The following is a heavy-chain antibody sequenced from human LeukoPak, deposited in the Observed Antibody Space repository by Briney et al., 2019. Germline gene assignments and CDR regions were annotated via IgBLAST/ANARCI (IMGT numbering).Heavy chain of an antibody. J-gene: IGHJ5*02. CDR3: ARGLLWFADQIKGGNWFDP. CDR1: GGSISSGSYY. D-gene: IGHD3-10*01. V-gene: IGHV4-61*02. Sequence: PSETLSLTCTVSGGSISSGSYYWSWIRQPAGKGLEWIGRIYSSGSTNYNPSLKSRVTISLDTSKNQFSLKLSSVTAADTAVYYCARGLLWFADQIKGGNWFDPWGQGTLVTVSS. CDR2: IYSSGST.